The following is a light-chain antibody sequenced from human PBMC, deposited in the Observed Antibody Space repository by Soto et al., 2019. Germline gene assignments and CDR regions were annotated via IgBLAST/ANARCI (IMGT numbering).Light chain of an antibody. J-gene: IGLJ2*01. CDR3: SSYTSSSTLVV. CDR1: SSDVGGYNY. CDR2: DVS. Sequence: QSALTQRASVSGSPGQSITISCTGTSSDVGGYNYVSWYQQHPGKAPKLMIYDVSNRPSGVSNRFSGSKSGNSASLTISGLQAEDEADYYCSSYTSSSTLVVFGEGTKLTVL. V-gene: IGLV2-14*01.